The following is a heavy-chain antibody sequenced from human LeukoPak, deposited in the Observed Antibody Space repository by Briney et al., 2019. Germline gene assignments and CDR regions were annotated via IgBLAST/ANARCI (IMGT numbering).Heavy chain of an antibody. D-gene: IGHD6-13*01. V-gene: IGHV3-23*01. Sequence: GGSLRLSCAASGFNFVNHAMSWVRQTAGKGLEWVSAISGGGDITYYADSVKGRFTISRDNSKDTLFLQMHSLRPGDTAVYYCAKDESYSSPDNWFDPWGQGTLVTVSS. CDR3: AKDESYSSPDNWFDP. J-gene: IGHJ5*02. CDR2: ISGGGDIT. CDR1: GFNFVNHA.